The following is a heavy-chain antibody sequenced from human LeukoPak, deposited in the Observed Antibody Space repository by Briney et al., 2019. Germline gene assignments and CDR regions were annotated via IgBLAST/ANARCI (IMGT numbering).Heavy chain of an antibody. D-gene: IGHD5-18*01. V-gene: IGHV4-39*02. Sequence: PSETLSLTCTVSGGSISSSSSYWGWIRQPPGKGLEWIGSIYYSGSTYYNPSLKSRVTISVDTSKNQFSLKLSSVTAADTAVYYCARDEAAMALFDYWGQGTLVTVSS. CDR3: ARDEAAMALFDY. CDR2: IYYSGST. CDR1: GGSISSSSSY. J-gene: IGHJ4*02.